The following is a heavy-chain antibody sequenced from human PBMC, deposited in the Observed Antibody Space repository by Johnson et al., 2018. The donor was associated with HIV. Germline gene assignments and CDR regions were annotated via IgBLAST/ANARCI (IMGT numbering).Heavy chain of an antibody. CDR2: TYSGGST. CDR1: GFSVSSNY. D-gene: IGHD1-26*01. J-gene: IGHJ3*02. Sequence: VQLVESGGGLVKPGGSLRLSCAASGFSVSSNYMSWVRQSPGKGLEWVSVTYSGGSTYYADAVKGRFTISRDNSKNTLYLQMNSLRAEDTALYYCAKGVGATTNDAFDIWGQGTMVTVSS. V-gene: IGHV3-66*02. CDR3: AKGVGATTNDAFDI.